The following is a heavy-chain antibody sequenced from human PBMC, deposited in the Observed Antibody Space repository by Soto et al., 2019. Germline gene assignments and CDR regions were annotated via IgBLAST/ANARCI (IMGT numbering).Heavy chain of an antibody. CDR2: ISGSGGST. J-gene: IGHJ4*02. CDR1: GFTFSSYA. V-gene: IGHV3-23*01. CDR3: ATSVSKALEN. Sequence: GGSLRLSCAASGFTFSSYAMSWVRQAPGKGLEWVSAISGSGGSTYYADSVKGRFTISRDNSKNTLYLQMNSLRAADTAIYYCATSVSKALENWGPGTRVTVSS.